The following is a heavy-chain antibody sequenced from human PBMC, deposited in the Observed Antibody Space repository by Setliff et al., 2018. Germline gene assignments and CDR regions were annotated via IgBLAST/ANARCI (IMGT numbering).Heavy chain of an antibody. D-gene: IGHD2-15*01. CDR1: GFTFSSYR. J-gene: IGHJ4*02. Sequence: GGSLRLSCAASGFTFSSYRMHWVRQAPGKGLEWVAVILDDGVKKYHADSVKGRFTISRDNYKNTLYLQMNSLRPEDTAVYYCARTCSGSGCYAGLESWGQGTPVTVSS. V-gene: IGHV3-30*03. CDR2: ILDDGVKK. CDR3: ARTCSGSGCYAGLES.